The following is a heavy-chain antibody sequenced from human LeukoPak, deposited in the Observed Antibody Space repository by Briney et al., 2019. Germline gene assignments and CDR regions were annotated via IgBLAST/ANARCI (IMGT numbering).Heavy chain of an antibody. CDR1: GFTFSSYW. CDR2: IKKDGSEN. CDR3: ARHLSGVTGYSYGRGIDY. V-gene: IGHV3-7*01. D-gene: IGHD5-18*01. Sequence: GGSLRLSCAASGFTFSSYWMSWVRQAPGKGLEWVANIKKDGSENYYVDSVKGRFAISRDNAKKSLYLQMKSLRAEDTAVYYCARHLSGVTGYSYGRGIDYWGQGTLVTVSS. J-gene: IGHJ4*02.